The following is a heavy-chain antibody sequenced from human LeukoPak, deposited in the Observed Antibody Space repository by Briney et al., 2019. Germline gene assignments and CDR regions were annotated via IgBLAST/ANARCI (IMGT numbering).Heavy chain of an antibody. Sequence: PGGSLRLSCAASGFTFSSYAMSWVRQAPGKGLEWVSVIYSGGSTYYADSVKGRFTISRDNSKNTLYLQMNSLRAEDTAVYYCARDRNGGYDYWGQGTLVTVSS. V-gene: IGHV3-53*01. CDR2: IYSGGST. CDR1: GFTFSSYA. CDR3: ARDRNGGYDY. D-gene: IGHD2-15*01. J-gene: IGHJ4*02.